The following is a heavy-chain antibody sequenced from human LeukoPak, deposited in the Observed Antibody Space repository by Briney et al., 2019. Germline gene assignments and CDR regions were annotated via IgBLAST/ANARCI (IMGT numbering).Heavy chain of an antibody. CDR1: GYTFNGYY. V-gene: IGHV1-2*02. J-gene: IGHJ4*02. CDR3: ARPGTLGYSGDYYYFDY. Sequence: ASVKVSCKASGYTFNGYYIHWVRQAPGQGLEWMGWINPNSGGTNYAQKFQGRVTMTRDTSISTAYMELSRLRSDDTAVYSCARPGTLGYSGDYYYFDYWGQGTLVTVSS. D-gene: IGHD1-26*01. CDR2: INPNSGGT.